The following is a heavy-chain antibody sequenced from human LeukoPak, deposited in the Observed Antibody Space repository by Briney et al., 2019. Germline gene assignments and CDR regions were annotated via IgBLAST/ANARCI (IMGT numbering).Heavy chain of an antibody. CDR1: GGSFSGYY. Sequence: SETLSLTCAVYGGSFSGYYWSWIRQPPGKGLEWIGEINHSGSTNYNPSLKSRVTISVDTSKNQFSLKLSSVTAADTAVYYCAKLYSYGNYFDYWGQGTLVTVSS. J-gene: IGHJ4*02. CDR2: INHSGST. D-gene: IGHD5-18*01. V-gene: IGHV4-34*01. CDR3: AKLYSYGNYFDY.